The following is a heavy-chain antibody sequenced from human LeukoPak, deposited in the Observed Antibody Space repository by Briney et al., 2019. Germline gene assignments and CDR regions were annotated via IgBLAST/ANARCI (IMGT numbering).Heavy chain of an antibody. CDR1: GYTFTGYN. D-gene: IGHD5-12*01. V-gene: IGHV1-2*02. CDR2: INPNSGGT. CDR3: ARGWLRFAFDY. Sequence: ASVKVSCTASGYTFTGYNMHWVRQAPGQGLEWMGWINPNSGGTNYAQKVPGRVTMTRDTSISTAYMELRRLRYGDTAVYYCARGWLRFAFDYWGEGTLVTVSS. J-gene: IGHJ4*02.